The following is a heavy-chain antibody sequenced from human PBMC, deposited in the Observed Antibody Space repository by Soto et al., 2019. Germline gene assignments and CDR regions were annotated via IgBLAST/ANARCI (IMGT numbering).Heavy chain of an antibody. D-gene: IGHD4-17*01. CDR3: AHRGYGNYPRDNWFDP. J-gene: IGHJ5*02. CDR1: GFSLSTGGRG. CDR2: IYWNDDE. V-gene: IGHV2-5*01. Sequence: QITLRESGPTLVKPTQTLTLTCSFSGFSLSTGGRGVGWIGQPPGKALEWLALIYWNDDERYSPSLKNRLTITKDTSKNQVVLTLTNIDPVDTATYYCAHRGYGNYPRDNWFDPWGQGTLVTVSS.